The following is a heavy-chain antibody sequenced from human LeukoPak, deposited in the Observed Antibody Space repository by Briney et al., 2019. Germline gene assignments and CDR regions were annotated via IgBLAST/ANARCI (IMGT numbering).Heavy chain of an antibody. Sequence: SETLSLTCTVSGGSISSYYWGWIRQPPGKGLEWIGSIYYSGSTYYNPSLKSRVTISVDTSKNQLSLKLSSVTAADTAVYYCARHDSSGYYPYYYYYGMDVWGQGTTVTVSS. CDR1: GGSISSYY. CDR3: ARHDSSGYYPYYYYYGMDV. V-gene: IGHV4-39*01. J-gene: IGHJ6*02. D-gene: IGHD3-22*01. CDR2: IYYSGST.